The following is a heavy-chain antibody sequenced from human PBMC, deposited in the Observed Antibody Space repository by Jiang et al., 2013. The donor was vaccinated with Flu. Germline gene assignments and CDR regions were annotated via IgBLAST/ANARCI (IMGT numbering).Heavy chain of an antibody. Sequence: GAEVKKPGASVKVSCKASGYTLNSYGISWVRQAPGQGLEWIGWISAYNGNTNYAQKFQGRVTMTTDTATSTAYMELRSLRSDDTAVYYCARAGKDYYYYYGMDVVGPRDHGHRLL. CDR2: ISAYNGNT. CDR1: GYTLNSYG. D-gene: IGHD1-1*01. CDR3: ARAGKDYYYYYGMDV. V-gene: IGHV1-18*01. J-gene: IGHJ6*02.